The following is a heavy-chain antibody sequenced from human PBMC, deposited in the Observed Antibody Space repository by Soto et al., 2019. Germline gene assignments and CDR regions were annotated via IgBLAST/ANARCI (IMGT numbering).Heavy chain of an antibody. CDR2: IYWDDDK. D-gene: IGHD4-17*01. Sequence: QITLKESGPTLVRPAQTLTLTCDFSGFSLSTYHMGVAWIRQPPGKALEWLALIYWDDDKRYSPSLKDRIAISKCTSSNQVVLTITNVDPGDTATYFCAHAGDYDLLTLDHWGPGTLVTVSS. J-gene: IGHJ4*02. V-gene: IGHV2-5*02. CDR1: GFSLSTYHMG. CDR3: AHAGDYDLLTLDH.